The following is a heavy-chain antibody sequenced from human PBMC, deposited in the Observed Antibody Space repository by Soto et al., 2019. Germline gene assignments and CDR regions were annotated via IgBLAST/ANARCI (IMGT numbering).Heavy chain of an antibody. CDR1: GGSISSGPYY. V-gene: IGHV4-31*03. Sequence: TSETLSLTCTVSGGSISSGPYYWSWIRQHPGKGLEWIGNIYYSGRTKYNPSLESRVTMSVDTSKNQFSLRLTSLTAADTAVFYCARFYDYGDSAYFDYWGQGTLVTVSS. J-gene: IGHJ4*02. D-gene: IGHD4-17*01. CDR3: ARFYDYGDSAYFDY. CDR2: IYYSGRT.